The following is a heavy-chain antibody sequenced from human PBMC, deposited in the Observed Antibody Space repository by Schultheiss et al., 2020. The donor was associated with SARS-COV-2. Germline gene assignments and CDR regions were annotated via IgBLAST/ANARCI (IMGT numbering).Heavy chain of an antibody. J-gene: IGHJ4*02. V-gene: IGHV3-21*04. CDR1: GFTFSSYW. D-gene: IGHD2-15*01. Sequence: GGSLRLSCAASGFTFSSYWMSWVRQAPGKGLEWVSSITITSRFIYYADSAEGRFTISRDNANNSVSLQMSSLRPEDSAVYYCATEKCTSGSCYLDSWGQGTQVTVSS. CDR3: ATEKCTSGSCYLDS. CDR2: ITITSRFI.